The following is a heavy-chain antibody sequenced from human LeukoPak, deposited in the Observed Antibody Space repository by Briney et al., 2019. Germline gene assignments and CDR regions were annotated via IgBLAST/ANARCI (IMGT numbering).Heavy chain of an antibody. D-gene: IGHD3-3*01. J-gene: IGHJ5*02. CDR3: ARGQTNYDFWSGYYGWFDP. V-gene: IGHV4-39*07. CDR1: GGSISDTSYY. CDR2: INHSGST. Sequence: SETLSLTCTVSGGSISDTSYYWGWIRQPPGKGLEWIGEINHSGSTNYNPSLKSRVTISVDTSKNQFSLKLSSVTAADTAVYYCARGQTNYDFWSGYYGWFDPWGQGTLVTVSS.